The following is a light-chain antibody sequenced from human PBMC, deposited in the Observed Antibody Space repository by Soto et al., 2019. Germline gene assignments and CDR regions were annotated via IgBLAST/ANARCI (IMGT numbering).Light chain of an antibody. CDR3: QQYYSTPLA. CDR1: QSVLYSTNNKNY. J-gene: IGKJ1*01. CDR2: WAS. V-gene: IGKV4-1*01. Sequence: DIVMTQSPDSLAVSLGERATINCKSSQSVLYSTNNKNYLAWYQRKPRQPPKLLIYWASTRESGVPDRSSGSGSGTDFTLTISSLQAEDVAVYYCQQYYSTPLAFGQGTKVEIK.